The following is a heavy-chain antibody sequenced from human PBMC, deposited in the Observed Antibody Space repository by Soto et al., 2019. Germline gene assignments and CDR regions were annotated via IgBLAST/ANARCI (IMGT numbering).Heavy chain of an antibody. CDR2: VSHSGRT. CDR3: VRGGYY. V-gene: IGHV4-30-4*01. CDR1: GGSINSGGHY. Sequence: QVQLQESGPGLVKPSQTLSLTCTVSGGSINSGGHYWSWIRQLPGKGLEWIGSVSHSGRTAYNPSLQRRVTISADMSKNKFSLRLTSVTAADTAVYYCVRGGYYWGLGTLVTVSS. J-gene: IGHJ4*02.